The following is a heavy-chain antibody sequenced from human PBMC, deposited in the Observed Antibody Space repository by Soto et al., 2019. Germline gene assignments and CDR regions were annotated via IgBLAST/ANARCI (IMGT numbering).Heavy chain of an antibody. D-gene: IGHD6-19*01. J-gene: IGHJ4*02. CDR2: IYYDGSV. Sequence: QLQLQESGPGLLEPSETLSLTCTVSGGAIRNSIYYWGWIRQPPGKGLEWIGTIYYDGSVAYSPSLKSRVTLSVDTSRNHFSVKINSVTAADTAVYFCARHRIAVAGPPDYWGQGTLVTVSS. CDR1: GGAIRNSIYY. V-gene: IGHV4-39*01. CDR3: ARHRIAVAGPPDY.